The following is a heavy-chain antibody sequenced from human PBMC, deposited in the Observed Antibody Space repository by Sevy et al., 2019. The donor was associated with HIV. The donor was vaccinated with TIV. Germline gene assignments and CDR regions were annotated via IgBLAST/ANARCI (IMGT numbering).Heavy chain of an antibody. V-gene: IGHV4-30-4*01. CDR1: GGSIRSDIYY. Sequence: SETLSLTCTVSGGSIRSDIYYWSWIRQPPGMGLEWIGYIFYSGTTYYNPSLKSRVTMSVDTSKIQFSLKLSSVTAADTAVYYCVRYYDSSSYFDSWGQGTLVTVSS. J-gene: IGHJ4*02. D-gene: IGHD3-22*01. CDR2: IFYSGTT. CDR3: VRYYDSSSYFDS.